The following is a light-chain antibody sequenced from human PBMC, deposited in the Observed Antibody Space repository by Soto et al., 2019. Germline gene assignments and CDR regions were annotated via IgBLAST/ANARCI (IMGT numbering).Light chain of an antibody. J-gene: IGKJ5*01. CDR3: QQYNNWPPIT. CDR1: QSVSSGY. V-gene: IGKV3-15*01. CDR2: GAS. Sequence: EIVLTQSPNTLSLSPGERATLSCRASQSVSSGYLVWYQQKPGQAPRLLIYGASSRATGTPARFSGSGSGTEFTLTISSLQSEDFAVYYCQQYNNWPPITFGQGTRLEIK.